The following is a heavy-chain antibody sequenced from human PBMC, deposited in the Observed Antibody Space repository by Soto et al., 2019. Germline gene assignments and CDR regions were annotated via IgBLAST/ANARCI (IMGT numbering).Heavy chain of an antibody. CDR2: IYYSGRT. CDR1: GGSISTYY. J-gene: IGHJ4*02. V-gene: IGHV4-59*01. D-gene: IGHD1-26*01. Sequence: PSETLSLTCTVSGGSISTYYWNWIRQPPGKGLEWIGYIYYSGRTNYNPSLKSRVSISLDASKNQFSLHLSSVTAADTAVYYCARDEVGATGYFDYWGQGTLVTVSS. CDR3: ARDEVGATGYFDY.